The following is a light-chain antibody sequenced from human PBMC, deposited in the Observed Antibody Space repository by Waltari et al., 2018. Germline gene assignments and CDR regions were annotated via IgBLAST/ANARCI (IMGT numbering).Light chain of an antibody. Sequence: AIRMTQSPSSLSASIGDRVTISCRASQGGSTYLALYQQKPGKAPSLLIHAASTLQSGVPSRFSGSGTGTDFTLTITCLQSEDFATYYCQQYHDYPWTFGQGTKVDI. V-gene: IGKV1-8*01. CDR1: QGGSTY. J-gene: IGKJ1*01. CDR2: AAS. CDR3: QQYHDYPWT.